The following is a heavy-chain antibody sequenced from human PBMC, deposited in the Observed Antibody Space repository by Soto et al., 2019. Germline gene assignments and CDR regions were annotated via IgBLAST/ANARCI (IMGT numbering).Heavy chain of an antibody. D-gene: IGHD6-19*01. J-gene: IGHJ3*02. CDR3: ARWEKQWLVPDVFDI. CDR1: GYTFTSYG. Sequence: QVQLVQSGAEVKKPGASVKVSCKASGYTFTSYGISWVRQAPGQGLEWMGWISAYNGNTNYAQKLQGRVTMTTDTSTSTAYMELRSLRSYDTAVYYCARWEKQWLVPDVFDIWGQGTMVTVSS. V-gene: IGHV1-18*04. CDR2: ISAYNGNT.